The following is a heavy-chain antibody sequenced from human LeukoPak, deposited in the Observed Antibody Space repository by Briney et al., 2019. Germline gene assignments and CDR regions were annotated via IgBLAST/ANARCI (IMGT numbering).Heavy chain of an antibody. D-gene: IGHD3-10*01. CDR1: GDTFTSYY. V-gene: IGHV1-46*01. CDR2: ITPSGDST. CDR3: AREGFHGRELFPTFDY. J-gene: IGHJ4*02. Sequence: ASVKVSCKASGDTFTSYYMHWVRQAPGQGLEWMGIITPSGDSTNYAQKFQGRVTMTRDTSTSTVYMELSSLRSEDTAVYYCAREGFHGRELFPTFDYWGQGTLGTVSS.